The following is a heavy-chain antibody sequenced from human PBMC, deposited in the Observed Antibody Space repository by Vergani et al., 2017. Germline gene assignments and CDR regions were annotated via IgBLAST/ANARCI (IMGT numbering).Heavy chain of an antibody. D-gene: IGHD6-19*01. J-gene: IGHJ3*02. CDR1: GGSFSGYY. CDR3: AREWLVARGAFDI. V-gene: IGHV4-34*01. Sequence: QVQLQQWGAGLLKPSETLSLTCAVYGGSFSGYYWSWIRQSPGKGLEWIGEISLRGSTNYNPSLKSRVTISVDTSKNQFSLKLSSVTAADTAIYYCAREWLVARGAFDIWGQGTMVTVSS. CDR2: ISLRGST.